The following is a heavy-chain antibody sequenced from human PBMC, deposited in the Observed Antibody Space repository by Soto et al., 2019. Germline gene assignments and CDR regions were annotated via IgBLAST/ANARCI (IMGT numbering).Heavy chain of an antibody. CDR1: GGSISSYY. D-gene: IGHD5-18*01. J-gene: IGHJ4*02. CDR3: ARDRGYSYGYLDY. V-gene: IGHV4-59*01. Sequence: SETLSLTCTVSGGSISSYYWSWIRQPPGKGLELIGYIYYSGSTNYNPSLKSRVTIPVDTSKNQFSLKLSSVTAADTAVYYCARDRGYSYGYLDYWGQGTLVTVSS. CDR2: IYYSGST.